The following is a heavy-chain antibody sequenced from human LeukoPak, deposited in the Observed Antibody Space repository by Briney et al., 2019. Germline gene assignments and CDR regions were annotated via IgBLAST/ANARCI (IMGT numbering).Heavy chain of an antibody. CDR2: IYYSGST. Sequence: PSETLSLTCTVSGGSISSYYWSWIRQPPGKGLEWIGYIYYSGSTNYNPSLKSRVTISVDTSKNQFSLKLSSVTAADTAVYYCARSAVAALSLDYWGQGTLVTVSS. J-gene: IGHJ4*02. V-gene: IGHV4-59*01. CDR3: ARSAVAALSLDY. D-gene: IGHD2-15*01. CDR1: GGSISSYY.